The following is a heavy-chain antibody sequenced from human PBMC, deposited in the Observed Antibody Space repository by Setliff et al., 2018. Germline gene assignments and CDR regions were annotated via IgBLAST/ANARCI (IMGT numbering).Heavy chain of an antibody. CDR3: AHSTTFDLHHDY. V-gene: IGHV4-4*09. D-gene: IGHD3-9*01. CDR2: IYTSGST. Sequence: SETLSLTCNVSGDSMNDNHWTWIRQPPGKGLEWIGYIYTSGSTQYNPSLKSRATISRDTSSNQFSLKLFSVTAADTAVYYCAHSTTFDLHHDYWGQGALVTVS. J-gene: IGHJ4*02. CDR1: GDSMNDNH.